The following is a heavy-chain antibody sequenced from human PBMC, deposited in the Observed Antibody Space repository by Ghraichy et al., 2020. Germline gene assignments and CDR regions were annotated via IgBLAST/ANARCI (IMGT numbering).Heavy chain of an antibody. V-gene: IGHV3-15*01. D-gene: IGHD2/OR15-2a*01. CDR2: IRSKADGGTT. CDR1: GFTFSNAW. CDR3: TTLGLSDT. J-gene: IGHJ5*02. Sequence: ETLSLTCAASGFTFSNAWMSWVRQAPGKGLEWLGRIRSKADGGTTDYAATVKDRFFFSRDDSKDTLYLQMNSLKTEDTAVYYCTTLGLSDTWGQGTLVTVSS.